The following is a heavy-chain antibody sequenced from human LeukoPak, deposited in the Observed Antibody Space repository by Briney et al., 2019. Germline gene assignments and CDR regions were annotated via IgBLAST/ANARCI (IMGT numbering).Heavy chain of an antibody. CDR2: ISGSGSDI. CDR1: GFSFSDHY. D-gene: IGHD6-19*01. CDR3: ARGPGRSGSDY. Sequence: GGSLRLSCAASGFSFSDHYMTWVRQAPGKGLEWLSYISGSGSDIDYAGSVKGRFTISRDNAKNSLYLQMNSLRAEDTAVYYWARGPGRSGSDYWGQGTLVTVSS. J-gene: IGHJ4*02. V-gene: IGHV3-11*01.